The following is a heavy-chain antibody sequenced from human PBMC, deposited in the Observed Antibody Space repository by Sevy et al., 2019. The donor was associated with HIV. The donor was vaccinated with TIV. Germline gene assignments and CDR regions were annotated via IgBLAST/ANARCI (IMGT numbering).Heavy chain of an antibody. D-gene: IGHD1-26*01. V-gene: IGHV4-39*01. CDR3: ARHRPGLGATGPFDY. CDR1: GGSISSSSYY. CDR2: INYSWST. J-gene: IGHJ4*02. Sequence: SETLSLTCTVSGGSISSSSYYWGWIRQPPGKGLEWIGSINYSWSTYYNPSIKSRITISVDTSKNQFSLKLSSVTAADTAVYYCARHRPGLGATGPFDYWGQGTLVTVSS.